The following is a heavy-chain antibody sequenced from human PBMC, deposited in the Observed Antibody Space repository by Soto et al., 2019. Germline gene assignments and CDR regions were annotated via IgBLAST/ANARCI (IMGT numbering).Heavy chain of an antibody. V-gene: IGHV4-30-4*01. CDR1: GGSINSGDYY. Sequence: PSQTLSLTCTVSGGSINSGDYYWSWIRQPPGKGLEWIGYIYYSGSTYYNPSLKSRVTISVDTSKNQFSLELSSVTAADTAVYYCAKGARLRIHYYGMDVWGQGTTVTVSS. D-gene: IGHD4-17*01. CDR2: IYYSGST. J-gene: IGHJ6*02. CDR3: AKGARLRIHYYGMDV.